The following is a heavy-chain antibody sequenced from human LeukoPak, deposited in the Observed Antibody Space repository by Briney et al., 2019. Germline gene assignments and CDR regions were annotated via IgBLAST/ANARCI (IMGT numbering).Heavy chain of an antibody. CDR1: GFTFSSYA. J-gene: IGHJ4*02. CDR3: AKDRPNSGWFFDY. V-gene: IGHV3-23*01. CDR2: ISDSGGST. Sequence: GGSLRLSCAASGFTFSSYAMSWVRQAPGKGLEWVSAISDSGGSTHYADSVKGRFAISRDNSKNTLYLRMNSLRADDTAVYYCAKDRPNSGWFFDYWGQGTLVTVSS. D-gene: IGHD6-19*01.